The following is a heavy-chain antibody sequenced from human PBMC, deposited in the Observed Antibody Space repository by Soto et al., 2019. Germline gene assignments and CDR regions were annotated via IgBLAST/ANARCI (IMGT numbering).Heavy chain of an antibody. CDR2: INTGNGNT. J-gene: IGHJ4*02. D-gene: IGHD3-22*01. Sequence: ASVKVSCKASGYTFTSYTLHWVRQVPGQRPEWMAWINTGNGNTKYPQTFQGRVTITTDTSASTAYMYLSSPRSEDTAVYYCARNFYYDNSGYYRNFDYWGQGTLVTVSS. CDR1: GYTFTSYT. V-gene: IGHV1-3*04. CDR3: ARNFYYDNSGYYRNFDY.